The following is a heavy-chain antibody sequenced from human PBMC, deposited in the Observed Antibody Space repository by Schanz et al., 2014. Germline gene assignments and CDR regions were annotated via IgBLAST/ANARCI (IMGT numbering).Heavy chain of an antibody. Sequence: EVQLLESGGGLVQPGGSLRLSCAASGFTFSSYAMSWVRQARGKGLEWVSAMNESHSTIYYADSVKGRFTISRDNAKNSLYLQMNSLRAEDTAVYHCVSSGSYSSYAFWGQGTLVTVSS. V-gene: IGHV3-23*01. D-gene: IGHD3-10*01. CDR1: GFTFSSYA. CDR3: VSSGSYSSYAF. J-gene: IGHJ4*02. CDR2: MNESHSTI.